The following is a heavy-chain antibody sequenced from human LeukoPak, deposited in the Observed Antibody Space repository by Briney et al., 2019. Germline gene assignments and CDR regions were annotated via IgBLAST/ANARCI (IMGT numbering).Heavy chain of an antibody. CDR2: IYYSGST. CDR1: GGSISSYY. V-gene: IGHV4-59*01. D-gene: IGHD3-22*01. J-gene: IGHJ3*02. CDR3: ARDLSGYYYQSGGAFDI. Sequence: PSETLSLTCTVSGGSISSYYWSWIRQPPGKGLEWIGYIYYSGSTNYNPSLKSRVTISVDTSKNQFSLKLSSVTAADTAVYYCARDLSGYYYQSGGAFDIWGQGTVVTVSS.